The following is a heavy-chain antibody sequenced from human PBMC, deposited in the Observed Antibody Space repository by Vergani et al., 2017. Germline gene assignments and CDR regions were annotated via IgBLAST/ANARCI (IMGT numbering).Heavy chain of an antibody. J-gene: IGHJ4*02. Sequence: EVQLVESGGVVVQPGGSLRLSCAASGFTFDDYAMHWVRQAPGKGLEWVSLISWDGGSTYYADSVKGRFTISSDNSKNSLYLQMNSLRAEDTALYYCAKEIGPGSDSYFDYWGQGTLVTVSS. D-gene: IGHD3-10*01. CDR1: GFTFDDYA. V-gene: IGHV3-43D*03. CDR2: ISWDGGST. CDR3: AKEIGPGSDSYFDY.